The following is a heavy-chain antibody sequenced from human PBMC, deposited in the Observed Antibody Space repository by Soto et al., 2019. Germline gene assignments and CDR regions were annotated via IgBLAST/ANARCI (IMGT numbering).Heavy chain of an antibody. V-gene: IGHV1-18*01. CDR2: ISAYNGST. CDR3: ARGRLGDFWSGYGPYYFDY. J-gene: IGHJ4*02. CDR1: GYTFTSYG. D-gene: IGHD3-3*01. Sequence: ASVKVSCKASGYTFTSYGISWVRQAPGQGLEWMGWISAYNGSTNYAQKLQGRVTMTTDTSTSTAYMELRSLRSDDTAVYYCARGRLGDFWSGYGPYYFDYWGQGTLVTVSS.